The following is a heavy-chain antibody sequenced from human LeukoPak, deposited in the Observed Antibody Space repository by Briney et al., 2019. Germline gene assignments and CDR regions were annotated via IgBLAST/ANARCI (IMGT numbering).Heavy chain of an antibody. D-gene: IGHD4-17*01. V-gene: IGHV1-18*01. Sequence: GASVKVSCKASGYTFTSYGISWVRQAPGQGLEWMGWISAYNGNTNYAQKLQGRVTMTTDTSTSTAYMELRSLRSDDTAVYHCARVEGLHDYGDYGYWGQGTLVTVSS. CDR2: ISAYNGNT. CDR3: ARVEGLHDYGDYGY. CDR1: GYTFTSYG. J-gene: IGHJ4*02.